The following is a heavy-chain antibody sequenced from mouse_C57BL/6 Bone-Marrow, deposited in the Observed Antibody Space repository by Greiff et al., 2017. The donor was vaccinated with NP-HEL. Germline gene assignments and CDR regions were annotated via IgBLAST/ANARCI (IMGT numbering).Heavy chain of an antibody. CDR2: INPNNGGT. CDR3: ARKGDYSNYRFDY. V-gene: IGHV1-26*01. CDR1: GYTFTDYY. Sequence: EVQLQQSGPELVKPGASVKISCKASGYTFTDYYMNWVKQSHGKSLEWIGDINPNNGGTSYNQKFKGKATLTVDKSSSTAYMELRSLTSEDSAVYYCARKGDYSNYRFDYWGQGTTLTVSS. D-gene: IGHD2-5*01. J-gene: IGHJ2*01.